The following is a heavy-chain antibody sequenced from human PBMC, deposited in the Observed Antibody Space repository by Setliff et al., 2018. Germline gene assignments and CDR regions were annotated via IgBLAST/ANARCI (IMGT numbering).Heavy chain of an antibody. V-gene: IGHV1-18*01. Sequence: ASVKVSCKASGYTFSHSGITWVRQAPGQGLEWMGWISAYTGNTNYAQKLQGRVTMTTDASTNTAYMELRGLSSDDTAVYYCARRPIALAGYRKGAFDIWGQGTMVTVSS. CDR2: ISAYTGNT. D-gene: IGHD6-19*01. CDR3: ARRPIALAGYRKGAFDI. CDR1: GYTFSHSG. J-gene: IGHJ3*02.